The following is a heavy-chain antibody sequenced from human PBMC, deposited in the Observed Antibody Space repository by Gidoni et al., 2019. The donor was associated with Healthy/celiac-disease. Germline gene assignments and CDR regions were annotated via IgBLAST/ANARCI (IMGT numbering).Heavy chain of an antibody. CDR3: ARGGVGATTGAVDY. CDR2: INPSSGGT. D-gene: IGHD1-26*01. CDR1: GYTFTGYY. J-gene: IGHJ4*02. Sequence: HVQLSQSGAEVKKPGASLKVSCQASGYTFTGYYMHWVRQAPGQGLEWMGWINPSSGGTNYAQKFQVGVTMTRDTSINTAYMKLSRLRSDDTAVYYCARGGVGATTGAVDYWGQGTLVTVSS. V-gene: IGHV1-2*02.